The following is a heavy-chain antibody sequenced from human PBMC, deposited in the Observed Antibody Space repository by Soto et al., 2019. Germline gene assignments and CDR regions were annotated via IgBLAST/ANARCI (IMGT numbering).Heavy chain of an antibody. J-gene: IGHJ2*01. CDR3: AKDIGYQLHYWYFDL. V-gene: IGHV3-23*01. D-gene: IGHD2-2*01. CDR2: ISGSGGST. CDR1: GFTFSSYA. Sequence: EVQLLESGGGLVQPGGSLRLSCAASGFTFSSYAMSWVRQAPGRGLEWVSAISGSGGSTYYADSVKGRFTISRDNSKNTLYLQMNSLRAEDTAVYYCAKDIGYQLHYWYFDLWGRGTLVTVSS.